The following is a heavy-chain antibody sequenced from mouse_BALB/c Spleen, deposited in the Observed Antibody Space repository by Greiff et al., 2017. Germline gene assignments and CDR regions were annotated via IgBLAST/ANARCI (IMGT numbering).Heavy chain of an antibody. CDR3: ARDSGFAY. V-gene: IGHV5-4*02. Sequence: EVMLVESGGGLVKPGGSLKLSCAASGFTFSDYYMYWVRQTPEKRLEWVATISDGGSYTYYPDSVKGRFTISRDNAKNNLYLQMSSLKSEDTAMYYCARDSGFAYWGQGTLVTVSA. CDR2: ISDGGSYT. CDR1: GFTFSDYY. J-gene: IGHJ3*01.